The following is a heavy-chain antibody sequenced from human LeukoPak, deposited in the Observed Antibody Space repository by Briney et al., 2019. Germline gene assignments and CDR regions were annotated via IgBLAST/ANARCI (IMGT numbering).Heavy chain of an antibody. CDR2: ISSSSSYI. CDR1: GFTFSSYS. D-gene: IGHD3-22*01. CDR3: AKDGSPHYYDSSGYFHFDY. V-gene: IGHV3-21*04. J-gene: IGHJ4*02. Sequence: GGSLRLSCAASGFTFSSYSMNWVRQAPGKGLEWVSSISSSSSYIYYADSVKGRFTISRDNAKNSLYLRMNSLRAEDTAVYYCAKDGSPHYYDSSGYFHFDYWGQGTLVTVSS.